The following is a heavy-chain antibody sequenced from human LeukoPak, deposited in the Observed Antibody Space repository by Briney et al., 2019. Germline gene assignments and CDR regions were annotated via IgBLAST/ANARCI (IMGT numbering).Heavy chain of an antibody. Sequence: GGSLRLSCAPSGIRFSNYWTSWVRQAPGKGLERVATMNQDGTEKYYVDSVRGRFTISRDNARNSLYLQMNSLRAEDTALYYCARDKGYTTYDYWGQGTLVTVSS. CDR2: MNQDGTEK. CDR3: ARDKGYTTYDY. J-gene: IGHJ4*02. CDR1: GIRFSNYW. D-gene: IGHD5-24*01. V-gene: IGHV3-7*01.